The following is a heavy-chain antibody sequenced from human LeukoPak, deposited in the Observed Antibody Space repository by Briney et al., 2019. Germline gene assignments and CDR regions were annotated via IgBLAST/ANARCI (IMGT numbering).Heavy chain of an antibody. Sequence: PGGSLRLSCAASGFTFSSYAMHWVRQAPGKGLEWVSVVSYDGSNKYYADSVKGRFTISRDNSKNTLYLQMNSLRAEDTAVYYCARTDYYDSSASYPDYWGQGTLVTVSS. D-gene: IGHD3-22*01. CDR2: VSYDGSNK. V-gene: IGHV3-30-3*01. CDR1: GFTFSSYA. J-gene: IGHJ4*02. CDR3: ARTDYYDSSASYPDY.